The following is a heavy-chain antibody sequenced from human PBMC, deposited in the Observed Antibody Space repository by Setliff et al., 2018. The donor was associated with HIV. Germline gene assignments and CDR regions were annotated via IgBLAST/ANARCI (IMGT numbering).Heavy chain of an antibody. Sequence: GASVKVSCKASGYTFTNYYMHWVRQAPGQGLEWMGWINPNSGGTNYAQKFQGRVTMTRDTSISTVYMEVSSLRSEDTAVYYCARAPRLTMIRGVFDYWGQGTLVTVSS. V-gene: IGHV1-2*02. CDR1: GYTFTNYY. D-gene: IGHD3-10*01. CDR2: INPNSGGT. CDR3: ARAPRLTMIRGVFDY. J-gene: IGHJ4*02.